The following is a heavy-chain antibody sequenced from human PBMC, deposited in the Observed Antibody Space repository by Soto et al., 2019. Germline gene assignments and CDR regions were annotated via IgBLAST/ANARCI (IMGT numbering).Heavy chain of an antibody. Sequence: QVQLVESGGGVVQPGRSLRLSCAASGFTFSSYAMHWVRQAPGKGLEWVAVISYDGSNKYYAYSVKGRFTISRDTSKNTLYLQMNSLRAEDTAVYYCARDGDPSLGLAFDYWGQGTLVTVAS. D-gene: IGHD3-16*01. CDR3: ARDGDPSLGLAFDY. J-gene: IGHJ4*02. CDR2: ISYDGSNK. CDR1: GFTFSSYA. V-gene: IGHV3-30-3*01.